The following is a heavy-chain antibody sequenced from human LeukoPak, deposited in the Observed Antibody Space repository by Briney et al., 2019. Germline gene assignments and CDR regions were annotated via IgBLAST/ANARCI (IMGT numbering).Heavy chain of an antibody. J-gene: IGHJ4*02. D-gene: IGHD3-16*01. Sequence: TGGSLGLSCSASGFSFSTFAMTWVRQTPGKGLEWVSSIGPNGATTFYADSVKGRFTISRDNSKNTLSLQMNDLRADDTAVYYCAKDSYYDYLWGSLNYWGQGTLVTVSS. V-gene: IGHV3-23*01. CDR2: IGPNGATT. CDR3: AKDSYYDYLWGSLNY. CDR1: GFSFSTFA.